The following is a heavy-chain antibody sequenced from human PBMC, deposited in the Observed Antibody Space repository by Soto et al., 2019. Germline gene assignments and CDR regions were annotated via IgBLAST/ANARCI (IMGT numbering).Heavy chain of an antibody. CDR1: GYTFSTYA. D-gene: IGHD3-10*01. CDR3: ARGNVRGGCLDY. V-gene: IGHV1-3*05. CDR2: FNGGNGNI. J-gene: IGHJ4*02. Sequence: QAQLVQSGAEERKPGASVKVSCKASGYTFSTYAMHWVRRAPGQSLEWMGWFNGGNGNIKYSQKFEGRVTITTDTAASTAYMELNMLRSEDTAVYYCARGNVRGGCLDYWGQGTLVSVSS.